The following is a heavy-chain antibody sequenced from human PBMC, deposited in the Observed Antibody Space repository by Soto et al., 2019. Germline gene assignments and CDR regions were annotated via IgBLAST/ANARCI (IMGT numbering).Heavy chain of an antibody. CDR1: GYTFTSYW. CDR2: IDPSASYT. CDR3: ARPRQRSSRAWYVLGHGMDV. J-gene: IGHJ6*01. D-gene: IGHD6-19*01. V-gene: IGHV5-10-1*01. Sequence: GESLKVSWNGSGYTFTSYWITWVRQMPRKGLEWMGRIDPSASYTKYSPSFQSHVTMSADKSISTVYVQCSSLKASDTAIYYCARPRQRSSRAWYVLGHGMDVWGEGIMVTVSS.